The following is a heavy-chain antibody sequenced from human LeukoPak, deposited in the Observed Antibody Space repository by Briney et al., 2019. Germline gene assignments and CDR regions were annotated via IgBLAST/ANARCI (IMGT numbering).Heavy chain of an antibody. J-gene: IGHJ6*02. Sequence: GRSLRLSCAASGFTFDDYAMHWVRQAPGKGLEWVSGISWNSGSIGYADSVKGRFTISRDNAKNSLYLQMNSLRAEDTALYYCTKSSIKDWNAYDMDVWGQGTTVTVSS. V-gene: IGHV3-9*01. CDR1: GFTFDDYA. D-gene: IGHD1-1*01. CDR3: TKSSIKDWNAYDMDV. CDR2: ISWNSGSI.